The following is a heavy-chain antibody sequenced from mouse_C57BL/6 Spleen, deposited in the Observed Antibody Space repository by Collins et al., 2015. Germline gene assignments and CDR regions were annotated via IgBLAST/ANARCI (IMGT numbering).Heavy chain of an antibody. CDR2: ISYDGSN. J-gene: IGHJ4*01. Sequence: DVQLQESGPGLVKPSQSLSLTCSVTGYSITSGYYWNWIRQFPGNKLEWMGYISYDGSNNYNPSLKNRISITRDTSKNQFFLKLNSVTTEDTATYYCARAPGYAMDYWGQGTSVTVSS. CDR1: GYSITSGYY. CDR3: ARAPGYAMDY. V-gene: IGHV3-6*01.